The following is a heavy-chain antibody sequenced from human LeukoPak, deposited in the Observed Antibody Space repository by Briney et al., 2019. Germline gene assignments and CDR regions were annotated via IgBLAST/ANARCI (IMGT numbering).Heavy chain of an antibody. CDR2: VYSSGST. CDR3: AREEWLRLRTNYYYYMDI. J-gene: IGHJ6*03. V-gene: IGHV4-4*07. D-gene: IGHD5-12*01. CDR1: GDSIRFYY. Sequence: SETLSLTCTVSGDSIRFYYCSWIRQPAGKGLEWIGHVYSSGSTDYNPSLKSRVTMSVDTSKNQFSLKLNSVTAADTAVYYCAREEWLRLRTNYYYYMDIWGKGTTVTVSS.